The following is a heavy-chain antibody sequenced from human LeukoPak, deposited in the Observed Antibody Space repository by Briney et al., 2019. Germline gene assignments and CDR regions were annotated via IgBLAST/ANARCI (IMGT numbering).Heavy chain of an antibody. CDR1: GLTFSNYA. J-gene: IGHJ4*02. Sequence: GGSLRLSCAASGLTFSNYAMSWVRQAPGKGLEWVSAISGSGGSTYYADSVKGRFTISRDNSKNTLYLQMNSLRAEDTAVYYCAKMLDGYYYAYFDYWGQGTLVTVSS. V-gene: IGHV3-23*01. CDR3: AKMLDGYYYAYFDY. CDR2: ISGSGGST. D-gene: IGHD3-22*01.